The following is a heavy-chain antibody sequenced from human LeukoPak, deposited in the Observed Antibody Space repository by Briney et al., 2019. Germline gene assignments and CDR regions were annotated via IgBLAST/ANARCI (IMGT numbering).Heavy chain of an antibody. CDR3: AKPYYDFWSGYSHNWFDP. D-gene: IGHD3-3*01. Sequence: ASVKVSCKSSGYIITSYYLHWVRQAPGQGLEWLGMINPKGDYTKYARNFQGRLTVTSDTSTNTVYMELSSLRSDDTAVYYCAKPYYDFWSGYSHNWFDPWGQGALVTVSS. CDR1: GYIITSYY. J-gene: IGHJ5*02. CDR2: INPKGDYT. V-gene: IGHV1-46*01.